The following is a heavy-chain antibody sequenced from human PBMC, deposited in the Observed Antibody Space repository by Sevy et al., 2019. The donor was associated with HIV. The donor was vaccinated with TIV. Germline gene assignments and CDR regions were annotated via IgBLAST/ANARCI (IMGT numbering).Heavy chain of an antibody. CDR2: IYCSGIT. CDR1: GDSISGYY. D-gene: IGHD6-6*01. CDR3: ANGISARLDY. Sequence: SETLSLTCTVSGDSISGYYWSWIRQPPGKGLEWIGYIYCSGITNYNPSLKSRVTISADTSKNQISLNLSSVTAADTAVYYCANGISARLDYWGQGTLVTVSS. V-gene: IGHV4-59*01. J-gene: IGHJ4*02.